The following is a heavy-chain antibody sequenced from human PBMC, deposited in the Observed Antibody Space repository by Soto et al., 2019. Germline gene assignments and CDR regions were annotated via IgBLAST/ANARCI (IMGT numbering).Heavy chain of an antibody. J-gene: IGHJ3*02. V-gene: IGHV1-3*01. D-gene: IGHD2-21*01. CDR2: INAGNGNT. Sequence: QVPLVQSGAEVKKPGASVKVSCEASGYTFSSFAMHWVRQAPGQRLEWMGRINAGNGNTKYSQKFQGRVTFTRDTYASKAYLELSNLRSEDTALYYCARDAYCGGGACYDFDIWGQGKMVTVPS. CDR3: ARDAYCGGGACYDFDI. CDR1: GYTFSSFA.